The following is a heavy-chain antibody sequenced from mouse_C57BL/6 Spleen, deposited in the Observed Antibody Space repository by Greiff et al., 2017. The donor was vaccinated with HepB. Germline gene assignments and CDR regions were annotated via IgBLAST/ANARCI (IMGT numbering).Heavy chain of an antibody. CDR1: GYTFTSYW. V-gene: IGHV1-69*01. CDR3: ARSGTGRFAY. CDR2: IDPSDSYT. Sequence: VQLQQPGAELVMPGASVKLSCKASGYTFTSYWMHWVKQRPGQGLEWIGEIDPSDSYTNYNQKFKGKSTLTVDKSSSTAYMQLSSLTSEDSAVYYCARSGTGRFAYWGQGTLVTVSA. J-gene: IGHJ3*01. D-gene: IGHD4-1*01.